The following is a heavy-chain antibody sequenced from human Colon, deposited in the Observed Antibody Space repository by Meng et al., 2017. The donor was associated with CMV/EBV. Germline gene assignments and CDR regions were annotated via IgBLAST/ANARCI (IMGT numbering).Heavy chain of an antibody. J-gene: IGHJ6*02. CDR2: IIPIFGTA. CDR1: GGTFSSYA. V-gene: IGHV1-69*05. CDR3: ASILTNTYYYYGMDV. Sequence: SVKVSCKASGGTFSSYAISWVRQAPGQGLEWMGGIIPIFGTANYAQKFQGRVTITTDESTSTAYMELSSLRSEDTAVYYCASILTNTYYYYGMDVWGQGTTVTVSS.